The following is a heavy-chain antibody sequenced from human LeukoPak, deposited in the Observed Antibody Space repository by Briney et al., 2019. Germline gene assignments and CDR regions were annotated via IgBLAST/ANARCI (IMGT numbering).Heavy chain of an antibody. D-gene: IGHD6-13*01. J-gene: IGHJ4*02. CDR3: ARGVYIAAAQYGY. CDR2: IYYSGTT. CDR1: GGSISSYY. V-gene: IGHV4-59*01. Sequence: SETLSLTCTVSGGSISSYYWSWIRQPPGKGLEWIGYIYYSGTTNYNPSLKSRVTILVDTSKNQFSLKLSSVTAADTAVYYCARGVYIAAAQYGYWGQGTLVTVSS.